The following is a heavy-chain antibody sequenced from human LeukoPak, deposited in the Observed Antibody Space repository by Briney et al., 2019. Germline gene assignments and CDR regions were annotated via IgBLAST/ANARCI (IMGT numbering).Heavy chain of an antibody. Sequence: GASVKVSCKASGYTFTSYAMNWVRQAPGQGLEWMGWINTNTGNPTYAQGFTGRFVFSLDTSVSTAYLQISSLKAEDAAVYYCAREGSSWYLPYYYYGMDVWGQGTTVTVSS. CDR1: GYTFTSYA. J-gene: IGHJ6*02. CDR2: INTNTGNP. D-gene: IGHD6-13*01. V-gene: IGHV7-4-1*02. CDR3: AREGSSWYLPYYYYGMDV.